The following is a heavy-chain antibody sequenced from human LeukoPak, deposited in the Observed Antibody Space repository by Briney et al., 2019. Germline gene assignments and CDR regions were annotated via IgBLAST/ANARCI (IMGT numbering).Heavy chain of an antibody. CDR3: ARDPRIAAAGTPDAFDI. Sequence: GGSLRLSCAASGFTFSSYSMNWVRQAPGKGLEWVSSISSSSSYIYYADSVKGRFTISRDNAKNSLYLQMNSLRAEDTAVYYCARDPRIAAAGTPDAFDIWGQGTMVTVSS. V-gene: IGHV3-21*01. CDR1: GFTFSSYS. D-gene: IGHD6-13*01. J-gene: IGHJ3*02. CDR2: ISSSSSYI.